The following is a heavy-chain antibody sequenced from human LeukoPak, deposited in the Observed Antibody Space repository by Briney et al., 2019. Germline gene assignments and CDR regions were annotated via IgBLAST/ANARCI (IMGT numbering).Heavy chain of an antibody. V-gene: IGHV5-51*01. CDR3: ARRTYYYGSGSYPFDY. Sequence: GESLKISCQVIGYRFIDYWIGWVRQVPGKGLEWVAIVYPGDSDSRYSPSSQGQVTISADKSISTAYLQWSRLKASDTGIYYCARRTYYYGSGSYPFDYWGQGTRVTVSA. J-gene: IGHJ4*02. D-gene: IGHD3-10*01. CDR2: VYPGDSDS. CDR1: GYRFIDYW.